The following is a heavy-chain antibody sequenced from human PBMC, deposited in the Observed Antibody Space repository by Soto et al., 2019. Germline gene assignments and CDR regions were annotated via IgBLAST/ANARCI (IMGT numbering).Heavy chain of an antibody. CDR2: IDPSDSYT. D-gene: IGHD2-2*02. CDR3: ARQVEQGGGNYIVVVTAAIPAGWFDP. V-gene: IGHV5-10-1*01. Sequence: PGESLKISCKGSGYSFTSYWISWVRQMPGKGLEWMGRIDPSDSYTNYSPSFQGHVTISADKSISTAYLQWSSLKASDTAMYYCARQVEQGGGNYIVVVTAAIPAGWFDPWGQGTLVPVYS. J-gene: IGHJ5*02. CDR1: GYSFTSYW.